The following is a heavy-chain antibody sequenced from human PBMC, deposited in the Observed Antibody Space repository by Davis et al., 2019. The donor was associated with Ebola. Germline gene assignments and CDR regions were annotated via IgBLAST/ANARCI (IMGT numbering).Heavy chain of an antibody. D-gene: IGHD3-22*01. Sequence: MPSETLSLTCTVSGGSVSSGSYYWSWIRQPPGKGLEWIGYIYYSGSTNYNPSLKSRVTISVDTSKNQFSLKLSSVTAADTAVYYCAREAKSYYYDSSGYYSHYYFDYWGQGTLVTVSS. CDR2: IYYSGST. V-gene: IGHV4-61*01. J-gene: IGHJ4*02. CDR1: GGSVSSGSYY. CDR3: AREAKSYYYDSSGYYSHYYFDY.